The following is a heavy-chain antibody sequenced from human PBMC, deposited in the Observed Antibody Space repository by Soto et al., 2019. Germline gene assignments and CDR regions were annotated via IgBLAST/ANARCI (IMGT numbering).Heavy chain of an antibody. CDR2: ISPYNDYT. D-gene: IGHD3-16*01. CDR3: ARGGYFDHVSKNLNYSGLDV. J-gene: IGHJ6*02. Sequence: QVQLVQSAAEVKKPGASVKVSCKASGYTFIRYGITWVRQAPGQGLEWVGWISPYNDYTEYAQKFHGRVTMTTDTASRTLSRAVRGLRADDTAVYSSARGGYFDHVSKNLNYSGLDVRGQGATVTVSS. CDR1: GYTFIRYG. V-gene: IGHV1-18*01.